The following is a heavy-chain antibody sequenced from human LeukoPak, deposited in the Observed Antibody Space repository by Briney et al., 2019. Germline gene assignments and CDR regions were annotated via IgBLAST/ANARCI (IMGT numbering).Heavy chain of an antibody. CDR1: GFTFSDYY. Sequence: GGSLRLXCAASGFTFSDYYMSWIRQAPGKGLEWVSYISSSGSTIYYADSVKGRFTISRDNAKNSLYLQMNSLRAEDTAVYYCARIVLRYFDWLLETSMSYFDYWGQGTLVTVSS. V-gene: IGHV3-11*04. J-gene: IGHJ4*02. D-gene: IGHD3-9*01. CDR2: ISSSGSTI. CDR3: ARIVLRYFDWLLETSMSYFDY.